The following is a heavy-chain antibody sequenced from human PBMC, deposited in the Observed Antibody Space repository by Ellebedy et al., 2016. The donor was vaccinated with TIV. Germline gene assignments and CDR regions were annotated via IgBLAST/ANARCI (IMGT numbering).Heavy chain of an antibody. D-gene: IGHD6-19*01. J-gene: IGHJ4*02. V-gene: IGHV3-7*01. Sequence: GESLKISCAASGFTFSSYAMSWVRQAPGKGLEWVASIQQEGTDKRYVDSVKGRFTISRDNAKNSLYLQMGSLRAEDTALYYCARDQGWAVAGTTRFDCWGQGTLVTVSS. CDR1: GFTFSSYA. CDR2: IQQEGTDK. CDR3: ARDQGWAVAGTTRFDC.